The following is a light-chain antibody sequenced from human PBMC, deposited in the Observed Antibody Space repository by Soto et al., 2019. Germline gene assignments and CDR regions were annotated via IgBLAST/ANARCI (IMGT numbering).Light chain of an antibody. CDR2: AAS. CDR3: QQLRMYPST. CDR1: QGIARV. J-gene: IGKJ4*01. Sequence: IQMTQSPSSVSASVGDRVTITCRASQGIARVLGWYQQKPGEAPKLLIYAASTLYGGVPSRFSGSGSGTDFALTITSLQAEDFATYYCQQLRMYPSTFGGGTKVDIK. V-gene: IGKV1-9*01.